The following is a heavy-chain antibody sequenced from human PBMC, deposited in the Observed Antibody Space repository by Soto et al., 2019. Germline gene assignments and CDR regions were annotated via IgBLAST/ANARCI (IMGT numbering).Heavy chain of an antibody. J-gene: IGHJ4*02. Sequence: QVQLVESGGGVVQPGRSLRLSCAASGFTLSSYSMHWVRQAPGKGLEWVGVISYDGNKKYYRDSVKGRFSISRDTSNNTGHLQMNSLRPEDTAVYYCASSVAVAGLDYWGQGSLVTVSS. D-gene: IGHD6-19*01. V-gene: IGHV3-30-3*01. CDR3: ASSVAVAGLDY. CDR1: GFTLSSYS. CDR2: ISYDGNKK.